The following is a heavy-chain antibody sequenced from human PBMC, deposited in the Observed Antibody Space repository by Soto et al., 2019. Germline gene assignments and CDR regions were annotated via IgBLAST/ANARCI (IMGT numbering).Heavy chain of an antibody. CDR3: ATNYGSGSTHFDY. CDR2: IIPMLGMS. CDR1: GDTFNFYT. J-gene: IGHJ4*02. V-gene: IGHV1-69*02. D-gene: IGHD3-10*01. Sequence: QVQLVQSGAEVKKPGSSVRVSCTASGDTFNFYTISWVRQVPGQGPEWMGRIIPMLGMSNYAQKFQGRVTIMADKSTSNVYMNLRGLTPEDTAVYYCATNYGSGSTHFDYWGQGTLVTVSS.